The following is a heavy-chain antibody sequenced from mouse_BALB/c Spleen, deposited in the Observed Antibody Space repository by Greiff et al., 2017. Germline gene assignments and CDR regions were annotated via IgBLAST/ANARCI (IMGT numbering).Heavy chain of an antibody. CDR2: IDPANGNT. CDR1: GFNITDTY. CDR3: SRWFAY. Sequence: EVKLQESGAELVKPGASVKLSCTASGFNITDTYMHWVKQWLEQGLEWIGRIDPANGNTKYDPKFQGKATITADTSSNTAYLQLSSLTSEDTAGYYCSRWFAYWGQGTLVTVSA. V-gene: IGHV14-3*02. J-gene: IGHJ3*01.